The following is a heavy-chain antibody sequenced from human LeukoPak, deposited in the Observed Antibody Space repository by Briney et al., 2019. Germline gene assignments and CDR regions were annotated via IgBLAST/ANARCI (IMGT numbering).Heavy chain of an antibody. D-gene: IGHD1-26*01. CDR3: ARRPRNSGGYDGPSGLDY. J-gene: IGHJ4*02. Sequence: SETLSLTCAVYGESFSGHYWSWIRQSRDKGLEWIGEINHSGSSNYNPSLKSRVTISVDTSKNQFSLKLRSATAADTAVYYCARRPRNSGGYDGPSGLDYWGQGTLVTVSS. V-gene: IGHV4-34*01. CDR1: GESFSGHY. CDR2: INHSGSS.